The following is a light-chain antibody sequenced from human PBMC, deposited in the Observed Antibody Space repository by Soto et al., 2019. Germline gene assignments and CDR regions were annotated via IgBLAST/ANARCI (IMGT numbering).Light chain of an antibody. J-gene: IGKJ1*01. Sequence: EIVLTQSPGTLSLPPGERATLSCRASQSVSSSYLARYQQKPGQAPRLLIYGASSRATGIPDRFSGSGSGTDFTLTISRLEPEDFAVYYCQQYGSSPPETFGQGTKVEIK. CDR3: QQYGSSPPET. V-gene: IGKV3-20*01. CDR1: QSVSSSY. CDR2: GAS.